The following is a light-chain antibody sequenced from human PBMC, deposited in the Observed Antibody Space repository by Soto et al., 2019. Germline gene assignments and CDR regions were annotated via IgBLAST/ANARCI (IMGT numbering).Light chain of an antibody. V-gene: IGKV3-20*01. CDR2: DAS. J-gene: IGKJ1*01. Sequence: VSTQAPATMSSSPGERATLSCRASQSVSSYLAWYQQKPGQAPRLLIYDASNRATGTPDRFSGSGSGTDFTLTINRLEPEDFALYYCQQYGSSPPTFGQGTKVDIK. CDR1: QSVSSY. CDR3: QQYGSSPPT.